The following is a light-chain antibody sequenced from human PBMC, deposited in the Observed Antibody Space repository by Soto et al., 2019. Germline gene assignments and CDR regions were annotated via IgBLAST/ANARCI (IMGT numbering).Light chain of an antibody. V-gene: IGKV3-20*01. CDR3: QQYGGSPIT. CDR2: GAS. Sequence: IVLTQSPGTLSLSPGERVTLSCRDSQSVTTRLAWYQHKPGQAPTLLMSGASNRASGVPVRFSGSGSGTGFTLTITRLEPEDFALYYCQQYGGSPITFGLGTRLEIK. CDR1: QSVTTR. J-gene: IGKJ5*01.